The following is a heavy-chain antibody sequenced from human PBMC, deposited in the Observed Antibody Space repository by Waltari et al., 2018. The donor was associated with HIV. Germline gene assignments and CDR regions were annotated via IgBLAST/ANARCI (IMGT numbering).Heavy chain of an antibody. J-gene: IGHJ4*02. CDR1: GFTFSSYG. CDR2: IWYDGSNK. Sequence: QVQLVESGGGVVQPGRSLRPSCAASGFTFSSYGLHWVRQAPGKGLEWVAVIWYDGSNKYYADSVKGRFTISRDNSKNTLYLQMNSLRAEDTAVYYCARDPIYCSSTSCYTHFDYWGQGTLVTVSS. D-gene: IGHD2-2*02. CDR3: ARDPIYCSSTSCYTHFDY. V-gene: IGHV3-33*01.